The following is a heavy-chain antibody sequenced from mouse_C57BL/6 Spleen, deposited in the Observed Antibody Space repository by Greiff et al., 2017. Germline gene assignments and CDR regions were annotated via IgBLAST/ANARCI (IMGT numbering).Heavy chain of an antibody. CDR2: ISYSGST. V-gene: IGHV3-8*01. Sequence: EVQLQESGPGLAKPSQTLSLTCSVTGYSITRDYWNWIRKFPGNKLEYMGYISYSGSTYYNPSLKSRISITRDTSKNQYYLQLNSVTTEDTATYXCAYGSSYGAMDYWGQGTSVTVSS. D-gene: IGHD1-1*01. J-gene: IGHJ4*01. CDR3: AYGSSYGAMDY. CDR1: GYSITRDY.